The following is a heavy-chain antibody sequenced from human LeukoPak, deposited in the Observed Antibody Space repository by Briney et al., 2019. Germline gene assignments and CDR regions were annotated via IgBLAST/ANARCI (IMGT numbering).Heavy chain of an antibody. V-gene: IGHV1-69*04. CDR2: IIPIRGIA. D-gene: IGHD3-22*01. CDR1: GGTFSSYA. CDR3: ETNYYDSSGPDAFDI. J-gene: IGHJ3*02. Sequence: SVKVSCKASGGTFSSYAISWVRQAPGQGLEWMGRIIPIRGIASYAQKFQGRVTMTADKSTSTAYMELSSLRSDDTAVYYCETNYYDSSGPDAFDIWGQGAKVTVSS.